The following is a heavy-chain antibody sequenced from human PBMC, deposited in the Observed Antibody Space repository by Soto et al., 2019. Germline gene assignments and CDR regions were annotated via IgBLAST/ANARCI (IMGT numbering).Heavy chain of an antibody. V-gene: IGHV3-23*01. CDR1: GFTFSSYA. D-gene: IGHD3-10*01. CDR2: IGGSGGNT. CDR3: AKLSGNYYFDY. J-gene: IGHJ4*02. Sequence: PGGSLRLSCAASGFTFSSYAMTWVRQAPGEGLGWVSTIGGSGGNTYDADSVKGRFTISRDNSKNTLYLQMNSLRAEDTAVYYCAKLSGNYYFDYWGQGTLVTVSS.